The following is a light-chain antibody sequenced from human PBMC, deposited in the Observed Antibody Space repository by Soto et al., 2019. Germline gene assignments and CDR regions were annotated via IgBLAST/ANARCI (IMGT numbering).Light chain of an antibody. CDR2: RAS. CDR1: QSVSSIY. V-gene: IGKV3-20*01. Sequence: EIVLTQSPGTLSLSPGERATLSCRASQSVSSIYLAWYQQKPGQAPRLLIYRASSRATGIPDRFSGSGSGTDFTLTISRLEPEDFAVYYCQQYGDSPPYTFGQGTKLEIK. J-gene: IGKJ2*01. CDR3: QQYGDSPPYT.